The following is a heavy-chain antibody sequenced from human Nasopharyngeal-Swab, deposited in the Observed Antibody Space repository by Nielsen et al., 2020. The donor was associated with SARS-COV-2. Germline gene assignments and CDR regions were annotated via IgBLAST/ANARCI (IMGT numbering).Heavy chain of an antibody. V-gene: IGHV3-23*01. CDR1: GCTFSDHW. CDR2: ISGSGGST. J-gene: IGHJ4*02. CDR3: AKAVAKWELYSPFDY. Sequence: GESLKIPCVVSGCTFSDHWMNWVRQAPGKGLEWVSAISGSGGSTYYADSVKGRFTISRDNSKNTLYLQMNSLRAEDTAVYYCAKAVAKWELYSPFDYWGQGTLVTVSS. D-gene: IGHD1-26*01.